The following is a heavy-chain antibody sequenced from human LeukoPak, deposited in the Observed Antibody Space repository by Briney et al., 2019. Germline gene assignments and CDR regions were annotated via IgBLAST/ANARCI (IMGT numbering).Heavy chain of an antibody. V-gene: IGHV4-39*07. CDR2: IYYSGST. CDR1: GGSISSSSYY. D-gene: IGHD2-21*02. CDR3: ARVVTAIRLYYFDY. J-gene: IGHJ4*02. Sequence: SETLSLTCTVSGGSISSSSYYWGWIRQPPGKGLEWIGSIYYSGSTYYNPSLKSRVTISVDTSKNQFSLKLSSVTAADTAVYYCARVVTAIRLYYFDYWGQGTLVTVSS.